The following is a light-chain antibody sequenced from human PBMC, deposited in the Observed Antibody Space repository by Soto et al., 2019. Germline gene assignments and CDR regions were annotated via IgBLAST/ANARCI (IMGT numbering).Light chain of an antibody. CDR3: QQGNTFPFT. V-gene: IGKV1-12*01. Sequence: IQMTQSPRSVSASVGDTVTLSCQTSHGVSGWLAWYQQKPGKAPTLLIYTVSNLQSGVPSRFSGSGSGTDFSRTITNLQPEDFATCFCQQGNTFPFTCGPGTKVDVK. J-gene: IGKJ3*01. CDR2: TVS. CDR1: HGVSGW.